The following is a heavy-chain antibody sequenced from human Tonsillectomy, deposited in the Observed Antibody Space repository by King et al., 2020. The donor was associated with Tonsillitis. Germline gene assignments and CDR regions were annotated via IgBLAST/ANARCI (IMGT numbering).Heavy chain of an antibody. J-gene: IGHJ5*02. CDR1: GGSISSGSYY. Sequence: QLQESGPGLVKPSQTLSLTCTVSGGSISSGSYYWSWIRQPAGKGLEWIGRIYTSGSTNYNPSLKSRVTMSVDTSKNQFSLKLSSATAADTAVYYCARESIVVVPAATISNWFDPWGQGTLVTVSS. D-gene: IGHD2-2*01. V-gene: IGHV4-61*02. CDR3: ARESIVVVPAATISNWFDP. CDR2: IYTSGST.